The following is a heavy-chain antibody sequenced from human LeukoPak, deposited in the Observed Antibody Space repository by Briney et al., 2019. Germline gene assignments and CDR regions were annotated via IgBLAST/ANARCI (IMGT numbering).Heavy chain of an antibody. CDR3: ARDEMYSSGWYYFDY. D-gene: IGHD6-19*01. J-gene: IGHJ4*02. V-gene: IGHV4-59*01. CDR2: IYYSGST. Sequence: SETLSLTCTVSGGSISSYCWSWIRQPPGKGLEWIGYIYYSGSTNYNPSLKSRVTISVDTSKNQFSLKLSSVTAADTAVYYCARDEMYSSGWYYFDYWGQGTLVTVSA. CDR1: GGSISSYC.